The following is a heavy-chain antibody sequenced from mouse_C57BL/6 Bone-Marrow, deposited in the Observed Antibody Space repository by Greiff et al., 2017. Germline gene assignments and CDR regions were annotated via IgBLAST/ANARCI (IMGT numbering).Heavy chain of an antibody. CDR2: ISNGGGST. Sequence: EVQVVESGGGLVQPGGSLKLSCAASGFTFSDYYMYWVRQTPEKRLEWVAYISNGGGSTYYPDTVKGRFTISRDNAKNTLYLQMSRLKSEDTAMYYCARRDGSSYDYWGQGTLVTVSA. CDR3: ARRDGSSYDY. J-gene: IGHJ3*01. D-gene: IGHD1-1*01. V-gene: IGHV5-12*01. CDR1: GFTFSDYY.